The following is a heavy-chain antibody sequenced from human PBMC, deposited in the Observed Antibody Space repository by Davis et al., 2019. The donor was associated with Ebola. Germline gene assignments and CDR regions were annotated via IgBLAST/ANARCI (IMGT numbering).Heavy chain of an antibody. D-gene: IGHD2-15*01. V-gene: IGHV3-74*01. CDR2: IKSDGKTI. CDR3: ARVLAPSYFDY. J-gene: IGHJ4*02. Sequence: HTGGSLRLSCAASGFDFSRYWMHWVRQAPGKGLVWVSRIKSDGKTISYADAVKGRFTISRDNSKNTLYLQMGSLRAEDMAVYCARVLAPSYFDYWGQGTLVTVSS. CDR1: GFDFSRYW.